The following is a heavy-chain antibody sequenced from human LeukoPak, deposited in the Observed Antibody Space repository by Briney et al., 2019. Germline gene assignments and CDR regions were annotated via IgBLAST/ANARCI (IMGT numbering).Heavy chain of an antibody. D-gene: IGHD2-2*01. CDR1: GGSISSYY. V-gene: IGHV4-59*01. J-gene: IGHJ5*02. Sequence: KPSETLSLTCTVSGGSISSYYWSWIRQPPGKGLEWIGYIYYSGGTNYNPSLKSRVTISVDTSKNQFSLKLSSVTAADTAVYYCARDKGSIDPWGQGTLVTVSS. CDR3: ARDKGSIDP. CDR2: IYYSGGT.